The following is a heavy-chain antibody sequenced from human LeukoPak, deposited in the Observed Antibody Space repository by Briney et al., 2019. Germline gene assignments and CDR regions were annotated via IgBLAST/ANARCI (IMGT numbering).Heavy chain of an antibody. Sequence: PGGSLRLSCAASGFPFSSYAMHWVRQAPAKGLEWVTFISFDGDYIYYADSVKGRFTISRDNSNNTLYLQMNSLRPEDTAVYYCARAGGYNPKYYFNYWGQGTLVTVSS. J-gene: IGHJ4*02. CDR1: GFPFSSYA. V-gene: IGHV3-30*04. CDR3: ARAGGYNPKYYFNY. D-gene: IGHD5-24*01. CDR2: ISFDGDYI.